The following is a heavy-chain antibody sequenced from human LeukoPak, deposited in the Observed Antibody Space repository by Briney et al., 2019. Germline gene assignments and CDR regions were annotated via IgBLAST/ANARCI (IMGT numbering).Heavy chain of an antibody. V-gene: IGHV3-30*04. D-gene: IGHD5-24*01. Sequence: PGGSLRLSCAASGFTFSTYAMHWVRQAPGKGLEWVAVISFDGRNKYYADSVKGRFTISRDNSKNTLYLQVNSLRAEDTAVYYCARELDGYRDAFDIWGQGTMVTVSS. J-gene: IGHJ3*02. CDR3: ARELDGYRDAFDI. CDR1: GFTFSTYA. CDR2: ISFDGRNK.